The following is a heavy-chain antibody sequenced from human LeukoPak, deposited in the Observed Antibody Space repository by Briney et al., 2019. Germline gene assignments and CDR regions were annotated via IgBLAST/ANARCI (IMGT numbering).Heavy chain of an antibody. CDR2: INHSGST. CDR1: GGSFSGYY. D-gene: IGHD3-16*02. J-gene: IGHJ4*02. V-gene: IGHV4-34*01. Sequence: SETLSLTCAVYGGSFSGYYWSWIRQPPGKGLEWIGEINHSGSTNYNPSLKSRVTISVDTSKNQFSLKLSSVTAADTAVYYCAREVVDGWYYFDYWGQGTLVTVYS. CDR3: AREVVDGWYYFDY.